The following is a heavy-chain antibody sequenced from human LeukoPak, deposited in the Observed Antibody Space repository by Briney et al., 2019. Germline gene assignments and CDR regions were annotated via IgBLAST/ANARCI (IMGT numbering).Heavy chain of an antibody. Sequence: SETLSLTCAVYGGSFSGYYWSWIRQPPGKGLGWIGEINHSGSTNYNPSLKSRVTISVDTSKNQFSLKLSSVTAADTAVYYCANLLAARSGYYYYMDVWGKGTTVTVSS. CDR1: GGSFSGYY. CDR3: ANLLAARSGYYYYMDV. D-gene: IGHD6-6*01. V-gene: IGHV4-34*01. J-gene: IGHJ6*03. CDR2: INHSGST.